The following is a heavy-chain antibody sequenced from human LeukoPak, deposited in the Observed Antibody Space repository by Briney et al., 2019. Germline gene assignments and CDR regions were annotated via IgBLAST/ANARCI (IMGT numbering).Heavy chain of an antibody. D-gene: IGHD3-3*01. V-gene: IGHV1-69*13. CDR3: ARSITIFGVDENWFDP. J-gene: IGHJ5*02. CDR1: GGTFSSYA. CDR2: IIPIFGTA. Sequence: GASVKVSCKASGGTFSSYAISWVRQAPGQGLEWMGGIIPIFGTANYAQKFQGRVTITADESTSTAYMELSSLRSEDTAVYYCARSITIFGVDENWFDPWGQGTLVTVSS.